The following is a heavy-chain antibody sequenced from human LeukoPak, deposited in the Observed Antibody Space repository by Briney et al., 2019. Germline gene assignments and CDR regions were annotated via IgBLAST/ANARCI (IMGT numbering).Heavy chain of an antibody. Sequence: GRSLRLSCAASGFTFGDYAMSWVRQAPGKGLEWVGFIRSKAYGGTTEYAASVKGRFTISRDDPKSIAYLQMNSLKTEDTAVYYCTRGLSWGLVGFYYCGMDVWGQGTTVTVSS. J-gene: IGHJ6*02. CDR2: IRSKAYGGTT. CDR1: GFTFGDYA. CDR3: TRGLSWGLVGFYYCGMDV. V-gene: IGHV3-49*04. D-gene: IGHD3-16*01.